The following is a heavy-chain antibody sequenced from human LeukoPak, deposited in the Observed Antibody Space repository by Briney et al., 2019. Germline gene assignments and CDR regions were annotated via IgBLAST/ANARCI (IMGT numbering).Heavy chain of an antibody. D-gene: IGHD5-18*01. CDR1: GYTFTGYY. CDR3: ARDTTMITYWFDP. CDR2: INPNSDGT. Sequence: ASVKVSCKASGYTFTGYYMHWVRQAPGQGLEWMGWINPNSDGTNYAQKFKGRFTITRHASGSTAYKELNRLRSDDTGVYYCARDTTMITYWFDPWGQGTLVTVSS. J-gene: IGHJ5*02. V-gene: IGHV1-2*02.